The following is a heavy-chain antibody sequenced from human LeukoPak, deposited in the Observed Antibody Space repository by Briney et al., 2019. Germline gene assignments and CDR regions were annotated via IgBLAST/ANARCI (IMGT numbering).Heavy chain of an antibody. V-gene: IGHV3-11*06. D-gene: IGHD2-15*01. CDR2: ISSSSSYT. CDR1: GFTFSDYY. CDR3: ARYCSGGSCYVNWFVP. J-gene: IGHJ5*02. Sequence: GGSLRLSCAASGFTFSDYYMSWIRQAPGKGLEWVSYISSSSSYTNYADSVKGRFTISRDNAKNSLYLQMNSLRAEDTAVYYCARYCSGGSCYVNWFVPWGQGTLVTVSS.